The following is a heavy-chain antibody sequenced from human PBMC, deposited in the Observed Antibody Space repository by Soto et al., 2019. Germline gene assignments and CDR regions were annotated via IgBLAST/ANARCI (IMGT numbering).Heavy chain of an antibody. Sequence: GESLKISCKGSGYTFTSYSIGWVRQMPGKGLEWMGIIYTSDSDTRYSPSFQGQVTISVDKSISTAYLQWSSLKASDTAIYYCASAMKYSYGYLWGQGTLVTVSS. CDR2: IYTSDSDT. J-gene: IGHJ4*02. V-gene: IGHV5-51*01. CDR1: GYTFTSYS. D-gene: IGHD5-18*01. CDR3: ASAMKYSYGYL.